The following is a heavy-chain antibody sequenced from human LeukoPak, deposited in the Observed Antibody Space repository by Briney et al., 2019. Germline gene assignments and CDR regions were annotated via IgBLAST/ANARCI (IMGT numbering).Heavy chain of an antibody. V-gene: IGHV3-23*01. D-gene: IGHD5-18*01. J-gene: IGHJ4*02. Sequence: GGSPRLSCTTSGFAFTGYGLNWVRQAPGKGLEWISSMSGNAVDAYYADSVKGRFTISRDTSKDTLYLQMNSLRDEDTALYYCAKAEASGYNYGPFDDWGQGTLVTVSS. CDR2: MSGNAVDA. CDR1: GFAFTGYG. CDR3: AKAEASGYNYGPFDD.